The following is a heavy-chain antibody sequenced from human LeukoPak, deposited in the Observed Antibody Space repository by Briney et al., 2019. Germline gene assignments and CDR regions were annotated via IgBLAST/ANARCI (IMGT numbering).Heavy chain of an antibody. CDR3: ARVVGLNSSGRWRYYYMDV. CDR1: GGSISSYY. J-gene: IGHJ6*03. D-gene: IGHD6-19*01. CDR2: IYTSGST. Sequence: SETLSLTCTVSGGSISSYYWSWIRQPAGKGLEWIGRIYTSGSTNYNPSLKSRVTISVDKSKNQFSLELGSVTAADAAVYYCARVVGLNSSGRWRYYYMDVWGKGTTVTVSS. V-gene: IGHV4-4*07.